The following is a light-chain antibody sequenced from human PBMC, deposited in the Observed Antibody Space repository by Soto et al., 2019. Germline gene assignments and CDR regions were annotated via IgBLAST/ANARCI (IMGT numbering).Light chain of an antibody. CDR2: DVS. V-gene: IGLV2-14*01. J-gene: IGLJ1*01. CDR3: SSYTSTLYV. CDR1: SSDVGGYNY. Sequence: QSALTQPASVSGSPGQSITISCTGTSSDVGGYNYVSWYQQHPGKDPKLMIYDVSNRPSGVSNRFSVSRSGNTASLTISGLQAEDEADYYCSSYTSTLYVFGTGTKVTVL.